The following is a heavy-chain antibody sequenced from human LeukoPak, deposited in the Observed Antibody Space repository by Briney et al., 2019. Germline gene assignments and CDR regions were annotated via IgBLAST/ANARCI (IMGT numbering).Heavy chain of an antibody. CDR3: ARDPYDYVWGSYRSFDY. D-gene: IGHD3-16*02. CDR2: ISAYNGNT. V-gene: IGHV1-18*01. CDR1: GYTFTSYG. J-gene: IGHJ4*02. Sequence: ASVKVSRKASGYTFTSYGISWVRQAPGQGLEWMGWISAYNGNTNYAQKLQGRVTMTTDTSTSTAYMELRSLRSDDTAVYYCARDPYDYVWGSYRSFDYWGQGTLVTVSS.